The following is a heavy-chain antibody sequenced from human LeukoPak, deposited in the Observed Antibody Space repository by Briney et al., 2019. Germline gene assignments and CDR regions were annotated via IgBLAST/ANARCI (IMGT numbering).Heavy chain of an antibody. CDR2: IRSDGSIK. J-gene: IGHJ4*02. Sequence: GGSLRLSCAASGFTFSTYGMHWVRLAPGTGLEWVAFIRSDGSIKYYADSVKGRFTISRDNSKNTLYLQMNTLRAEDTAVYYCAKALGPAMVRGVIDYWGQGILVTVSS. D-gene: IGHD3-10*01. CDR3: AKALGPAMVRGVIDY. CDR1: GFTFSTYG. V-gene: IGHV3-30*02.